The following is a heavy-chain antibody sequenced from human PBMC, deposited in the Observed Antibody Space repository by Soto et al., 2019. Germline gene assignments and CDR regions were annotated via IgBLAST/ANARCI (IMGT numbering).Heavy chain of an antibody. CDR3: TRHYITHSDY. Sequence: EVQLVESGGGLVQPGGSLKLSCAASGFTFSGSAMHWVRQASGKGLEWVGRIRSKANSYATAYAASVKGRFTISRDDSKNTAYLQMNSLKPEDTAVYYCTRHYITHSDYWGQGTLVTVSS. CDR1: GFTFSGSA. V-gene: IGHV3-73*02. J-gene: IGHJ4*02. CDR2: IRSKANSYAT. D-gene: IGHD3-10*01.